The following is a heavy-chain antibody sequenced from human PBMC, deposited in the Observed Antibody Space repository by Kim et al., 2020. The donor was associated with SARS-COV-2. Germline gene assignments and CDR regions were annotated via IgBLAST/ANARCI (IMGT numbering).Heavy chain of an antibody. D-gene: IGHD3-22*01. CDR3: AIVPDYYDSSGYLLGDY. J-gene: IGHJ4*02. Sequence: SETLSLTCAVYVGSFSGYYWSWIRQPPGKGLEWIGEINHSGSTNYNPSLKSRVTISVDTSKNQFSLKLSSVTAADTAVYYCAIVPDYYDSSGYLLGDYWGQGTLVTVSS. CDR1: VGSFSGYY. CDR2: INHSGST. V-gene: IGHV4-34*01.